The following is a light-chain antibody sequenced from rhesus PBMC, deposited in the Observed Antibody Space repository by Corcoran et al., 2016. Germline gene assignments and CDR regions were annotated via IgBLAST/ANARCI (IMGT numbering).Light chain of an antibody. V-gene: IGKV1-16*01. J-gene: IGKJ3*01. CDR2: KAS. Sequence: DIQMTQSPSSLSASVGDKVTITCQASQSISSWLAWYQQKPGKAPKPLFYKASTLQSGVPSRFSGGGAGTDYTFTISSLQPEDVATYYCQHGYGTPFTFGPRTKLDIK. CDR1: QSISSW. CDR3: QHGYGTPFT.